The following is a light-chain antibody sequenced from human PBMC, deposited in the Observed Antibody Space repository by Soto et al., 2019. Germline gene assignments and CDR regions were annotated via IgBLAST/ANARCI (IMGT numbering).Light chain of an antibody. CDR3: QQRSNWLS. V-gene: IGKV3-11*01. J-gene: IGKJ4*01. CDR1: QSVSSF. CDR2: DAS. Sequence: EIVLTQSPATLSLSPGERATLSCRASQSVSSFLAWYQQKPGQAPRLLIYDASNRATGIPARFSGSGSGTDFTLNITSLEPEDLEVYYCQQRSNWLSFGGGTKVEIK.